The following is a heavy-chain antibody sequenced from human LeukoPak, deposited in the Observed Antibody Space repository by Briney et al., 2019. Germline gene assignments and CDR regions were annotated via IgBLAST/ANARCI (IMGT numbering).Heavy chain of an antibody. Sequence: PSETLSLTCIVSGGSISSYYWSWIRQPAGKGLEWIGRIYTSGSTNYNPSLKSRVTMSVDTSKNQFSLKLSSVTAADTAVYYCARSDSSSWYDDAFDIWGQGTMVTVSS. CDR2: IYTSGST. CDR3: ARSDSSSWYDDAFDI. D-gene: IGHD6-13*01. CDR1: GGSISSYY. J-gene: IGHJ3*02. V-gene: IGHV4-4*07.